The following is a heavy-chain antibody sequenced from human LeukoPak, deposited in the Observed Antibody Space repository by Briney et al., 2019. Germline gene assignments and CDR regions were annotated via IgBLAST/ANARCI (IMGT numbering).Heavy chain of an antibody. V-gene: IGHV3-53*01. D-gene: IGHD4-17*01. CDR3: ARVDYGDYPWYFDY. Sequence: GSLRLSCAASGFTVSSNYMSWVRQAPGKGLEWVSVIYSGGSTYYADSVKGRFTISRDNSKNTLDLQMNSLRAEDTAVYYCARVDYGDYPWYFDYWGQGTLVTVSS. CDR1: GFTVSSNY. J-gene: IGHJ4*02. CDR2: IYSGGST.